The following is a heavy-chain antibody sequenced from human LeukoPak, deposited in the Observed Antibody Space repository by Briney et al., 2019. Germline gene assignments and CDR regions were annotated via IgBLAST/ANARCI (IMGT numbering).Heavy chain of an antibody. CDR1: GYTFTSYG. D-gene: IGHD2-2*01. V-gene: IGHV1-18*01. CDR2: IIPIFGTA. CDR3: AISRYCSSTICYSPFDY. J-gene: IGHJ4*02. Sequence: ASVKVSCKASGYTFTSYGISWVRQAPGQGLEWMGGIIPIFGTANYAQKFQGRVTMTTDTSTSTAYMELRSLRSDDTAVYYCAISRYCSSTICYSPFDYWGQGTLVTVSS.